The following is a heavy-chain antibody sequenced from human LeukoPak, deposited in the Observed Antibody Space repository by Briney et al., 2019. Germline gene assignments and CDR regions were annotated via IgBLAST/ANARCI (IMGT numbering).Heavy chain of an antibody. CDR1: GFTFSNYA. D-gene: IGHD6-6*01. CDR3: ARSDVAIDSSSSCDY. V-gene: IGHV3-23*01. J-gene: IGHJ4*02. CDR2: ISYGDGGT. Sequence: GSLRLSCETSGFTFSNYAMSWVRQAPGRGLEWVSGISYGDGGTYYADSVKGRFTISRDNSKNSLYLQMNSLRAEDTAVYYCARSDVAIDSSSSCDYWGQGTLVTVSS.